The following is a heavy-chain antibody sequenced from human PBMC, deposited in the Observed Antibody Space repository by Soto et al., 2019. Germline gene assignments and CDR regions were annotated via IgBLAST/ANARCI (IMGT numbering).Heavy chain of an antibody. CDR3: AKDFYYYYGMDV. CDR2: ISWHSGTI. J-gene: IGHJ6*02. V-gene: IGHV3-9*01. Sequence: GGSLRLSCAASGFTFENYAMHWVRLGPGKGLECVSGISWHSGTIGYADSVRGRFTISRDNSKNTLYLQMNSLRAEDTAVYYCAKDFYYYYGMDVWGQGTTVTVSS. CDR1: GFTFENYA.